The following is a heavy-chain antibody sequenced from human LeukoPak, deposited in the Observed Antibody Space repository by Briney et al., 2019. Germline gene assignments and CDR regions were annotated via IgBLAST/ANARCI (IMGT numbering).Heavy chain of an antibody. Sequence: GASVKVSCKASGYTFTSYGISWVRQAPGQGLEWMGWISAYNGNTNYAQKLQGRVTMTTDTSTSTAYMELRSLRSDDTAVYYCARSRGNYYDSSGYSLGAFDIWGQGTMATVSS. CDR3: ARSRGNYYDSSGYSLGAFDI. CDR1: GYTFTSYG. J-gene: IGHJ3*02. D-gene: IGHD3-22*01. CDR2: ISAYNGNT. V-gene: IGHV1-18*01.